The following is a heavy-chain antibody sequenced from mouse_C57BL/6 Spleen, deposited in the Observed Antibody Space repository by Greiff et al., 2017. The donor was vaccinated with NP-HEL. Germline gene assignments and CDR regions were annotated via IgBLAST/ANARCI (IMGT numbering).Heavy chain of an antibody. V-gene: IGHV1-26*01. CDR2: INPNNGGT. Sequence: EVQLQQSGPELVKPGASVKISCKASGYTFTDYYMNWVKQSHGKSLEWIGDINPNNGGTSYNQKFKGKATLTVDKSSSTAYMELRSLTSEDSAVYYCAREGDLNWYFDVWGTGTTVTVSS. CDR3: AREGDLNWYFDV. CDR1: GYTFTDYY. J-gene: IGHJ1*03.